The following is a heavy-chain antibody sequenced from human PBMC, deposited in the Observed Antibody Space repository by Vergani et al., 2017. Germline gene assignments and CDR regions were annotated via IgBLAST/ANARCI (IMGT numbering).Heavy chain of an antibody. J-gene: IGHJ4*02. Sequence: QVQLQQWGAGLLKPSETLSLTCAVYGGSFSGYYWSWIRQPPGKGLEWIGEINHSGSTNYNPSLKSRVTISVDTSKNQFSLKLSSVTAADTAVYYCARVVRIYDYVWGSYHYGAAFDYWGQGTLVTVSS. CDR1: GGSFSGYY. CDR2: INHSGST. D-gene: IGHD3-16*02. CDR3: ARVVRIYDYVWGSYHYGAAFDY. V-gene: IGHV4-34*01.